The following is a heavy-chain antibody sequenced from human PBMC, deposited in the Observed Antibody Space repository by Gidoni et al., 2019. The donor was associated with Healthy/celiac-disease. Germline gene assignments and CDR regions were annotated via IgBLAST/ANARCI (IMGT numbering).Heavy chain of an antibody. CDR3: AREDIVVVPAAMPPYYYYYMDI. CDR1: GPTFTSYA. D-gene: IGHD2-2*01. Sequence: QVQLVQSGAEVKKPGASVKVSCKASGPTFTSYAMHWVRQAPGQRLEWMGWINAGNGNTKYSQKFQGRVTITRDTSASTAYMELSSPRSEDTAVYYGAREDIVVVPAAMPPYYYYYMDIWGKVTTVTVSS. CDR2: INAGNGNT. V-gene: IGHV1-3*01. J-gene: IGHJ6*03.